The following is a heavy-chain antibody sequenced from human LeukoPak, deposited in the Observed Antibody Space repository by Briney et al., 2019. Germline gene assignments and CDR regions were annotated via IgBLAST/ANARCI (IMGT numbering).Heavy chain of an antibody. CDR1: GFTFIDYY. D-gene: IGHD3-3*01. CDR2: ISSSGSTI. Sequence: PGGSLRLSCAASGFTFIDYYMSWIRQAPGKGLEWVSYISSSGSTIYYADSVKGRFTIARDNAKNSLYLQVNSLRADDTAVYYCARCFWSGYHRRGSSEYHYYMDFWGQGTMVTVSS. CDR3: ARCFWSGYHRRGSSEYHYYMDF. J-gene: IGHJ6*03. V-gene: IGHV3-11*01.